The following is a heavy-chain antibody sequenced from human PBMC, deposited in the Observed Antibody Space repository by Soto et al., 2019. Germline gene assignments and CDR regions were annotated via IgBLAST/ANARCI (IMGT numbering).Heavy chain of an antibody. CDR2: ISWDGGST. D-gene: IGHD6-19*01. V-gene: IGHV3-43*01. CDR1: GFTFDDYT. Sequence: GGSLRLSCAASGFTFDDYTMHWVRQAPGKGLEWVSLISWDGGSTYYADSVKGRFTISRDNSKNSLYLQMNSLRTEDTALYYCAKDIIGYSSGWTEGDYGMDVWGQGTTVTVSS. CDR3: AKDIIGYSSGWTEGDYGMDV. J-gene: IGHJ6*02.